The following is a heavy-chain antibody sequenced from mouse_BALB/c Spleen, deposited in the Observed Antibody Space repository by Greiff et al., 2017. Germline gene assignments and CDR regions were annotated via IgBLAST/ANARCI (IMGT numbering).Heavy chain of an antibody. Sequence: QVQLQQPGAELVMPGASVKMSCKASGYTFTDYWMHWVKQRPGQGLEWIGAIDSSDSYTSYNQKFKGKATLTVDESSSTAYMQLSSLTSEDSAVYYCASLYYYGSSSYAMDYWGQGTSVTVSS. J-gene: IGHJ4*01. V-gene: IGHV1-69*01. CDR2: IDSSDSYT. D-gene: IGHD1-1*01. CDR3: ASLYYYGSSSYAMDY. CDR1: GYTFTDYW.